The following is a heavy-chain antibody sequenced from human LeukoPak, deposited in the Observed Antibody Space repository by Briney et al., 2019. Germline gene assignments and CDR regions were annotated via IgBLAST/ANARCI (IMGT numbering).Heavy chain of an antibody. CDR2: IYSGGST. CDR3: ARVGLWFGELHEN. CDR1: GFTVSSNY. D-gene: IGHD3-10*01. Sequence: GGSLRLSCAVSGFTVSSNYMSWVRQAPGKGLEWVSVIYSGGSTYYADSVKGRFTISRDNSKNTLYLQMNSLRAEDTAVYYCARVGLWFGELHENWGQGTLVTVSS. J-gene: IGHJ4*02. V-gene: IGHV3-66*01.